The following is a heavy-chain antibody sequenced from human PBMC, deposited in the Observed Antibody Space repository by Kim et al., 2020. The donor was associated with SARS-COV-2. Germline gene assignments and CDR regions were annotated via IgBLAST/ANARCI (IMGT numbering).Heavy chain of an antibody. V-gene: IGHV4-39*07. CDR1: GGPINSDSYY. Sequence: SETLSLTCSVSGGPINSDSYYWDWIRQPPGKGLEWIGSIYYTWSTYYNPSLKSRVTISVDASKNQFSLKLSSVTAADTAVYYCARDGFIYGGTLDFWGQGTLVTVSS. D-gene: IGHD1-26*01. CDR2: IYYTWST. J-gene: IGHJ4*02. CDR3: ARDGFIYGGTLDF.